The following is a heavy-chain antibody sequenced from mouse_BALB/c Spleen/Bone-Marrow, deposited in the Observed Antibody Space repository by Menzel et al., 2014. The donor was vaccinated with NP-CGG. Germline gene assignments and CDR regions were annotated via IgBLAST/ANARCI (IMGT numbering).Heavy chain of an antibody. CDR3: AAYYGSSYWAMDY. V-gene: IGHV1-87*01. CDR2: IYPGDGDT. Sequence: VQLQQSGAELARPGASVNLSCEASGYTFTSYWMQWVKQRPGQGLEWIGAIYPGDGDTRYTQKFKGKATLTADKSSSTAYMQLSSLASEDSAVYYCAAYYGSSYWAMDYWGQGTSVTVSS. J-gene: IGHJ4*01. CDR1: GYTFTSYW. D-gene: IGHD1-1*01.